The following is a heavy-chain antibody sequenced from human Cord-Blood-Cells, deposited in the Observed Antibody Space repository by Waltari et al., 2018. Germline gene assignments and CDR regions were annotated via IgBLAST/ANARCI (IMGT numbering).Heavy chain of an antibody. CDR2: INQSGET. CDR1: GGSFSGYY. J-gene: IGHJ6*02. V-gene: IGHV4-34*01. D-gene: IGHD4-17*01. CDR3: ARGRAGDYDDRANYYYGMDG. Sequence: QVQLQQWGAGLLKPSETLSLTCAAYGGSFSGYYWSWIRQPPGKGREWIGEINQSGETHDNPSLSSRVTISVDTSKNQFSLKLSAVAGADTAVYYCARGRAGDYDDRANYYYGMDGWGQGTTVTVSS.